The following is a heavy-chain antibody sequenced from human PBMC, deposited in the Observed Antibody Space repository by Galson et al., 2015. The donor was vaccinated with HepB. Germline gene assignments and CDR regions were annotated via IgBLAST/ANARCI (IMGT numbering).Heavy chain of an antibody. CDR2: INPNSGGT. CDR1: GYTFTGYY. D-gene: IGHD3-9*01. V-gene: IGHV1-2*04. Sequence: SVKVSCKASGYTFTGYYMHWVRQAPGQGLEWMGWINPNSGGTNYAQKFQGWVTMTRDTSISTAYMELSRLRSDDTAVYYCALTRYFDWFDAFDIWGQGTMVTVSS. CDR3: ALTRYFDWFDAFDI. J-gene: IGHJ3*02.